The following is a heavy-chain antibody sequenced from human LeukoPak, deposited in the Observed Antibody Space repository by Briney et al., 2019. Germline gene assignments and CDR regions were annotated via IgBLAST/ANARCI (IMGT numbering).Heavy chain of an antibody. D-gene: IGHD6-19*01. V-gene: IGHV4-34*01. CDR2: INHSGST. CDR1: GGSLSGYY. Sequence: SETLSLTCAVYGGSLSGYYWTWIRQPPGKGLEWIGEINHSGSTNYNPSLKSRVTISVDTSKNQFSLKLSSVTAADTAVYYCARGKGSGWTFDYWGQGALVTVSS. J-gene: IGHJ4*02. CDR3: ARGKGSGWTFDY.